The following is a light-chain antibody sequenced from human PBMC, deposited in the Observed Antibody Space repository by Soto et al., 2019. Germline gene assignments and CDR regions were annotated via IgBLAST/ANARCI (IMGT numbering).Light chain of an antibody. J-gene: IGKJ1*01. CDR1: QSISSN. V-gene: IGKV1-39*01. Sequence: IQMTQSPSSLSASVGDRVTITCRASQSISSNLNWYQQKPGKAPNLLIYAASNLQSGVPSRFSGSGSGTDFTLTIGSLQPEDFATYYCQQSYSTPWTFGQGTKVDIK. CDR2: AAS. CDR3: QQSYSTPWT.